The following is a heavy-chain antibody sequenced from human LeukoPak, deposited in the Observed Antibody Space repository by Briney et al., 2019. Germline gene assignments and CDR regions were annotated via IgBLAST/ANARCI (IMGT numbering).Heavy chain of an antibody. CDR1: GFTVSSNY. CDR2: IYSGGST. CDR3: ANYRSGGGGYYSGLEH. D-gene: IGHD2-15*01. J-gene: IGHJ1*01. Sequence: PGGSLRLSCAASGFTVSSNYMSWVRQAPGKGLEWVSVIYSGGSTYYADSVKGRFTISRTNSENRLYLQMNSLRADDAGVYYCANYRSGGGGYYSGLEHWGQGTLVAVSS. V-gene: IGHV3-53*01.